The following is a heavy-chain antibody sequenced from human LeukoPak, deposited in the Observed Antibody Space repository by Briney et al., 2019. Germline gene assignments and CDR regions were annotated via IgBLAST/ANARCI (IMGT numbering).Heavy chain of an antibody. CDR3: ARGHYGMDV. Sequence: GGSLGLSCAASGFNFRTYWMTWVRQAPGKGLEWVASIKQDGSEKYYVDSVKGRFTISRDNAKNSLDLQMNSLRAEDTAVYYCARGHYGMDVWGKGTTVTVSS. J-gene: IGHJ6*04. V-gene: IGHV3-7*03. CDR2: IKQDGSEK. CDR1: GFNFRTYW. D-gene: IGHD3-3*01.